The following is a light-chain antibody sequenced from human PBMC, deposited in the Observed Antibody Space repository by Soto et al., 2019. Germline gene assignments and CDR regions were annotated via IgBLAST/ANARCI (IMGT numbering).Light chain of an antibody. V-gene: IGLV1-44*01. CDR2: CDN. Sequence: QSVLTQPPSASGTPGQRVTLSCSGSSSSIGSNTVNWYQQLPRTAPKLLIYCDNQRPSGVPDRFSGSKSGTSASLAISGLQAEDEADYYCAAWDDSLNGWVFGGGTKLTVL. CDR3: AAWDDSLNGWV. J-gene: IGLJ3*02. CDR1: SSSIGSNT.